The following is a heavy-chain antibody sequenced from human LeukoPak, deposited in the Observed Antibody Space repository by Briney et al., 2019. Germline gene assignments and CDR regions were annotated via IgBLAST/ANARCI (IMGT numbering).Heavy chain of an antibody. J-gene: IGHJ4*02. CDR3: VKDRGRSVAVAADY. V-gene: IGHV3-23*01. Sequence: SGGSLRLSCAASGFTFSSYAMTWVRQAPGRGLEWVSSISGSGGAIYYANSVKGRFTISRDNSRNTLFLQMNSLRAEDTALYYCVKDRGRSVAVAADYWGQGTLVTVSS. D-gene: IGHD6-19*01. CDR2: ISGSGGAI. CDR1: GFTFSSYA.